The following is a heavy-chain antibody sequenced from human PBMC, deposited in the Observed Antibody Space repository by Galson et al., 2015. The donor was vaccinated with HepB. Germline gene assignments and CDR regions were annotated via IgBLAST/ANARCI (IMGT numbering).Heavy chain of an antibody. CDR3: ARGEGIQQLWLPLDY. J-gene: IGHJ4*02. CDR2: IWYDGSNK. V-gene: IGHV3-33*01. D-gene: IGHD5-18*01. Sequence: SLRLSCAASGFTFSSYGMHWVRQAPGKGLEWVAVIWYDGSNKYYADSVKGRFTISRDNSKNTLYLQMNSLRAEDTAVYYCARGEGIQQLWLPLDYWGQGTLVTVSS. CDR1: GFTFSSYG.